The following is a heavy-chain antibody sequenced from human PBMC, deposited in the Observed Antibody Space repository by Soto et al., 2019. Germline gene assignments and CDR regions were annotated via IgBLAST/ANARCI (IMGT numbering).Heavy chain of an antibody. CDR3: AREIAVARLYYYGMDV. CDR2: TYYRSKWYN. J-gene: IGHJ6*02. CDR1: GDSVSSNSAA. D-gene: IGHD6-19*01. V-gene: IGHV6-1*01. Sequence: PSQTLSLTCAISGDSVSSNSAAWNWIRQSPSRGLEWLGRTYYRSKWYNDYAVSVKSRITINPDTPKNRFSLQLNSVTPEDTAVYYCAREIAVARLYYYGMDVWGQGTTVTVSS.